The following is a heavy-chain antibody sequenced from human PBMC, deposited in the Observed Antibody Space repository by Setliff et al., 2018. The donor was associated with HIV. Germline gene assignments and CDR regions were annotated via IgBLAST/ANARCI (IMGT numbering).Heavy chain of an antibody. CDR1: GYTFTDYF. D-gene: IGHD4-17*01. V-gene: IGHV1-2*02. CDR3: ARADYGDHLDY. J-gene: IGHJ4*02. Sequence: ASVKVSCKASGYTFTDYFLHWVRQAPGQGLEWMGYINPNTGDTNSAQKFQGRVTVTRDTSISTAYMELSRLRSDDTAVYYCARADYGDHLDYWGQGILVTVSS. CDR2: INPNTGDT.